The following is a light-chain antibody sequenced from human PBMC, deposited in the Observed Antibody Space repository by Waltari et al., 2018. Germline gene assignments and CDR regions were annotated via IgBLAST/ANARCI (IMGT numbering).Light chain of an antibody. Sequence: QSALTQPPSVSGSPGQSVTISCTATSSNVGNYNRVSWYQQSPGTAPTLMIYDVTNRPAGVPDRFSGSKSGNTASLTISGLQAEDEADYYCSSPTTSITWVFGGGTKLTVL. CDR3: SSPTTSITWV. V-gene: IGLV2-18*02. CDR2: DVT. CDR1: SSNVGNYNR. J-gene: IGLJ3*02.